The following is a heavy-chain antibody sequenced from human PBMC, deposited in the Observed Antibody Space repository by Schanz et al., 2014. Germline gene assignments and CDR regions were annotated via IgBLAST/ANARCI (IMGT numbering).Heavy chain of an antibody. Sequence: QVQLVESGGGVVQPGRSLRLSCTASGFTFSNYGMHWVRQAPGKGLEWVAVIWHDGSNTEYVDSVRGRFTISRDDSKNTVYLQMNSLTAEDTAVYYCARAGCINGACKYGMDVWGQGTTVTVSS. D-gene: IGHD2-8*01. CDR2: IWHDGSNT. CDR3: ARAGCINGACKYGMDV. V-gene: IGHV3-33*01. J-gene: IGHJ6*02. CDR1: GFTFSNYG.